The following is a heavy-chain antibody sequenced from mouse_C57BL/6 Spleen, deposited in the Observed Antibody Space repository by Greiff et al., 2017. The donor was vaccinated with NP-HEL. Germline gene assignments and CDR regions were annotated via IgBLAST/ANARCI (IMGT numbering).Heavy chain of an antibody. V-gene: IGHV1-9*01. D-gene: IGHD1-1*01. Sequence: QVQLQQSGAELMKPGASVKLSCKATGYTFTGYWIEWVKQRPGHGLEWIGEILPGSGSTTYNEKFKGKATFTADTSSNTAYMQLSSLTTEDSAIYYCARSGGSSYGYAMDYWGQGTSVTVSS. CDR2: ILPGSGST. CDR3: ARSGGSSYGYAMDY. J-gene: IGHJ4*01. CDR1: GYTFTGYW.